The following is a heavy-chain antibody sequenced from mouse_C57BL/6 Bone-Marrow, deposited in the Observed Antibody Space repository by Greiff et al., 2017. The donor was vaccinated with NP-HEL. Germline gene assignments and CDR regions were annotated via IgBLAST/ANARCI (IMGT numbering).Heavy chain of an antibody. CDR2: INPSSGYT. CDR3: ARSDRFAY. J-gene: IGHJ3*01. CDR1: GYTFTSYT. D-gene: IGHD3-3*01. V-gene: IGHV1-4*01. Sequence: VQLQESGAELARPGASVKMSCKASGYTFTSYTMHWVKQRLGQGLEWIGYINPSSGYTKYNQKFKDKATLTADKSSSTAYMQLSSLTSEDSAVYYCARSDRFAYWGQGTLVTVSA.